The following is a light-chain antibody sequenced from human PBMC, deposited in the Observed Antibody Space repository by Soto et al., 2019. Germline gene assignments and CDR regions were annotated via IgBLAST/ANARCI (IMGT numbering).Light chain of an antibody. CDR3: QQYGRSPLLYT. CDR1: QSVTSNF. J-gene: IGKJ2*01. Sequence: ENVLTQSPGTLSLSPGERATLSCRASQSVTSNFLAWYQQRPGQDPRLLIYGASTRAAGVPDRFSSSGSGTNFTLTITRLEPEDFAVYYCQQYGRSPLLYTFGQGTNLGVK. CDR2: GAS. V-gene: IGKV3-20*01.